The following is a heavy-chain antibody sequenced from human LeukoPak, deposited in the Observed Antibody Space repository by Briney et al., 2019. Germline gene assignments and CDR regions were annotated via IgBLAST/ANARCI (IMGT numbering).Heavy chain of an antibody. CDR3: ASVGY. Sequence: GGSRRLSWPASEFTLSSFAMHWVRQAPGKGLEWVAVISYDGSNKYYADSVKGRFTISRDNSKNTLYLQMNSLRAEDTAVYYCASVGYWGQGTLVTVSS. D-gene: IGHD3-16*01. V-gene: IGHV3-30*04. CDR1: EFTLSSFA. J-gene: IGHJ4*02. CDR2: ISYDGSNK.